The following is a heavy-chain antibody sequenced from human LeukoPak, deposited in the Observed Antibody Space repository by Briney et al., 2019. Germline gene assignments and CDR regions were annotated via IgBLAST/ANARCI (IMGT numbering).Heavy chain of an antibody. J-gene: IGHJ4*02. V-gene: IGHV3-23*01. CDR3: AKGGIVGATTGGDIEY. Sequence: ASLRLSCAASGFTFSSYAMSWVRQAPGKGLEWVSDISGSGGSTYYADAVKGRFTISRDNSTNTLYLQMNSLRAEDTAVYYCAKGGIVGATTGGDIEYWGQGTLVTVSS. CDR2: ISGSGGST. CDR1: GFTFSSYA. D-gene: IGHD1-26*01.